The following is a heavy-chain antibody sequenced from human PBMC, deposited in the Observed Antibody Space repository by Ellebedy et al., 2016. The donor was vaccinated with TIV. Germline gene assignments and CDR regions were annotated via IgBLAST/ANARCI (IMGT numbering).Heavy chain of an antibody. Sequence: PGGSLRLSCVASGFTFSNYNMNWVRQSPGKGLEWVSSIRSTGSDKYYAESVKGRFTISRDNAQNTLFLQMNSLRVEDTAIYYCAKVAGQWPAPLDYWGQGTLVTVSS. D-gene: IGHD6-19*01. CDR1: GFTFSNYN. V-gene: IGHV3-21*04. CDR3: AKVAGQWPAPLDY. CDR2: IRSTGSDK. J-gene: IGHJ4*02.